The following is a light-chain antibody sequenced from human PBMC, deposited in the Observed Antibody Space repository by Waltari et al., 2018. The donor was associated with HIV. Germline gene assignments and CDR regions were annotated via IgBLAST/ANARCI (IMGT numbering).Light chain of an antibody. J-gene: IGLJ2*01. CDR3: QAWDRGTAV. CDR2: QDN. Sequence: SYELTQPPSVSVSPGQTASLTCSGATLGDNYTCWYQQKPGQSPVLVIYQDNKRPSGIAARFSGSNSGNTATLTISGTQAMDEADYYCQAWDRGTAVFGGGTKLTVL. CDR1: TLGDNY. V-gene: IGLV3-1*01.